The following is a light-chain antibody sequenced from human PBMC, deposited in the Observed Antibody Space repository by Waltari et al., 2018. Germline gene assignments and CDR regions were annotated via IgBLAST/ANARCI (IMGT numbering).Light chain of an antibody. Sequence: IQMTKSPSFVSASVGDRVTIFCRASQDVRSWLAWYQQRPGKAPKLRSYASSNWENGVPSRFSGSGSETNFTLTVKSLQPEDVATYYCQQAKSFPLTFGGGTKVEI. J-gene: IGKJ4*01. CDR3: QQAKSFPLT. CDR2: ASS. CDR1: QDVRSW. V-gene: IGKV1-12*01.